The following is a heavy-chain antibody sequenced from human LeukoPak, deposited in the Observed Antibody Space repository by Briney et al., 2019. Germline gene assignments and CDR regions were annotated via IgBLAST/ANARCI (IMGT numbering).Heavy chain of an antibody. J-gene: IGHJ4*02. V-gene: IGHV1-46*01. CDR1: GYTFTRYY. CDR2: IDPSGGST. D-gene: IGHD3-10*01. CDR3: TRGGDDEGPNYFDY. Sequence: ASVKVSCKASGYTFTRYYMHWVRQAPGQGLEWMGIIDPSGGSTSYARKFQGRVTMTRDTSTSTVYMELDGLRYDDTAVYYCTRGGDDEGPNYFDYWGQGTLVTVSS.